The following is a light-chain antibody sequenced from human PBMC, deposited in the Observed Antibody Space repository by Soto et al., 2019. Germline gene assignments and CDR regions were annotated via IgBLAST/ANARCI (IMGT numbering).Light chain of an antibody. Sequence: EIVMTQSPGTLSVSPGERATLFCRASQSIGNFLAWYQQKPGQPPRLLIFDASNRAAGVPARFSGSGSGTDFTLTIRSLEPEDFAVYFCQQRSSWPPITFGQGTDWRL. CDR3: QQRSSWPPIT. CDR2: DAS. V-gene: IGKV3-11*01. J-gene: IGKJ5*01. CDR1: QSIGNF.